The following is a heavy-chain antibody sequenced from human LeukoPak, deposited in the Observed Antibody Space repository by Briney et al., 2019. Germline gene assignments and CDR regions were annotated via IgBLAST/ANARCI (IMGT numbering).Heavy chain of an antibody. D-gene: IGHD5-18*01. CDR1: GGSISSSSYY. CDR3: AREQRGYSYGRYYYYYMDV. CDR2: IYYSGST. V-gene: IGHV4-39*07. Sequence: SETLPLTCTVSGGSISSSSYYWGWIRQPPGKGLEWIGSIYYSGSTYYNPSLKSRVTISVDTSKNQFSLKLSSVTAADTAVYYCAREQRGYSYGRYYYYYMDVWGKGTTVTVSS. J-gene: IGHJ6*03.